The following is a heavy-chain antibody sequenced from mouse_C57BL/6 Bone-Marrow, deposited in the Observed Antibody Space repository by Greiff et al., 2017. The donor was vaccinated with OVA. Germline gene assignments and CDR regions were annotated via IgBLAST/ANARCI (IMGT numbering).Heavy chain of an antibody. D-gene: IGHD2-4*01. CDR1: GYTFTSYW. CDR2: IDPSDSYT. V-gene: IGHV1-69*01. CDR3: ARWGYDYDFDY. Sequence: VQLQQPGAELVMPGASVKLSCKASGYTFTSYWMHWVKQRPGQGLEWIGAIDPSDSYTNYNQKFKGKSTLTVDKSSSTAYMQLSSLTSEDSAVYYCARWGYDYDFDYWGQGTTLTVSS. J-gene: IGHJ2*01.